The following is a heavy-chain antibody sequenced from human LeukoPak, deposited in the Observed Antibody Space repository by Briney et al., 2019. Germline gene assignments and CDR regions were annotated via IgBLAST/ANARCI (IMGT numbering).Heavy chain of an antibody. J-gene: IGHJ4*02. CDR2: INHSGST. D-gene: IGHD6-19*01. Sequence: SETLSLTCTVSGGSISSYYWSWIRQPPGKGLEWIGEINHSGSTNYNPSLKSRITISVDTSKNQFSLKLSSVTAADTAVYYCARAVAGTVDYWGQGTLVTVSS. V-gene: IGHV4-34*01. CDR3: ARAVAGTVDY. CDR1: GGSISSYY.